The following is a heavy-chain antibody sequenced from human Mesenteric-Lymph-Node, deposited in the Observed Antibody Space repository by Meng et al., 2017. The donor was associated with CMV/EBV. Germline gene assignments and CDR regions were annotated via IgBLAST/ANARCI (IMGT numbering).Heavy chain of an antibody. CDR1: GITFSAYS. J-gene: IGHJ4*02. CDR3: ARDPYSSLGGDY. V-gene: IGHV3-21*01. D-gene: IGHD6-13*01. Sequence: ESLKISCAASGITFSAYSMNWVRQAPGKGLEWVSFISSSTSYIYYADSVKGRFTISRDNAKNSLYLQMNSLRAEDTAVYYCARDPYSSLGGDYWGQGTLVTVSS. CDR2: ISSSTSYI.